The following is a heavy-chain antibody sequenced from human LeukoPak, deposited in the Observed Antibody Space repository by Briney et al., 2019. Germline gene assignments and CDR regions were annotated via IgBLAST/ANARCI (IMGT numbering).Heavy chain of an antibody. CDR1: GASIKSGSYY. D-gene: IGHD2-15*01. J-gene: IGHJ4*02. CDR3: ATRFCSDMHCPGNFDY. CDR2: FHTDGST. Sequence: SETLSLTCTVSGASIKSGSYYWSWVRQPAGKGLEWIGHFHTDGSTNYNPSLKSRVTISLDTSKNQFSLKLSAVTAADTAVYFCATRFCSDMHCPGNFDYWGQGTLVTVSS. V-gene: IGHV4-61*09.